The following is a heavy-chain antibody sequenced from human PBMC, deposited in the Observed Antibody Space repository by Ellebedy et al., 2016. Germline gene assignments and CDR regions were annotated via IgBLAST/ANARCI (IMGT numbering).Heavy chain of an antibody. CDR2: IYYSGST. CDR1: GGSISSSSYY. D-gene: IGHD1-1*01. CDR3: AREGTRYYYGMDV. V-gene: IGHV4-31*03. J-gene: IGHJ6*02. Sequence: SETLSLTCTVSGGSISSSSYYWGWIRQHPGKGLEWIGYIYYSGSTYYNPSLKSRVTISVDTSKNQFSLKLSSVTAADTAVYYCAREGTRYYYGMDVWGQGTTVTVSS.